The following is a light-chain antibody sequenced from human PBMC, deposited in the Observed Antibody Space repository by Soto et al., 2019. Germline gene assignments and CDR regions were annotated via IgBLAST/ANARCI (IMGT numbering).Light chain of an antibody. V-gene: IGLV2-14*01. J-gene: IGLJ2*01. Sequence: QSALTQPASVSGSPGQSIAISCTGTSSDVGGYNYVSWYQQHPGKAPKLIIYDVSNRPSGVSDRFSGSKSGNTASLTISGLQADDEADYYCAAWDDSLNGVVFGGGTKLTVL. CDR1: SSDVGGYNY. CDR2: DVS. CDR3: AAWDDSLNGVV.